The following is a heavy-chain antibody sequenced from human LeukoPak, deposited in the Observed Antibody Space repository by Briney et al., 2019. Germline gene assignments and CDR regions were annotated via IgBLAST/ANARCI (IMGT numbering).Heavy chain of an antibody. D-gene: IGHD3-10*01. J-gene: IGHJ4*02. CDR1: GFTFSSYG. V-gene: IGHV3-30*18. CDR2: ISYDGSNK. CDR3: AKGGWWGDPFDY. Sequence: GGSLRLSCAASGFTFSSYGMHWVRQAPGKGLEWVAVISYDGSNKYYADSVKGRFTISRDNSKNTLYLQMNSLGAEDTAVYYCAKGGWWGDPFDYWGQGTLVTVSS.